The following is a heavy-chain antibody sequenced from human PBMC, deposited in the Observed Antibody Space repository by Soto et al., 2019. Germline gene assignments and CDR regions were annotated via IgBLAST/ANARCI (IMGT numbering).Heavy chain of an antibody. Sequence: QVQLQESGPGLVKPSGTLSLTCAVSGGSISSSNWWSWVRQPPGKGLEWIGEIYHSGSTNYNPSLKSRVTISVDQSKNQFSLKLTSVTAADTAMYYCARDSIDSSGYYPHLDYWGQGTLVTVSS. CDR1: GGSISSSNW. J-gene: IGHJ4*02. D-gene: IGHD3-22*01. V-gene: IGHV4-4*02. CDR2: IYHSGST. CDR3: ARDSIDSSGYYPHLDY.